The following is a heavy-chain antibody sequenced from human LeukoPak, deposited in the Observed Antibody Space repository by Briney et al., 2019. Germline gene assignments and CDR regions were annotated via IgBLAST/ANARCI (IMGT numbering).Heavy chain of an antibody. CDR2: INTNTGNP. D-gene: IGHD6-19*01. Sequence: ASVKVSCKASGYTFTSYAMNWVRQAPGQGLEWMGWINTNTGNPTYAQGFTGRFVFSLDTSVSTAYLQISSLKAEDTAVYYCARGGYSSGWYQDTSFDYWGQGTLVTVSS. J-gene: IGHJ4*02. V-gene: IGHV7-4-1*02. CDR1: GYTFTSYA. CDR3: ARGGYSSGWYQDTSFDY.